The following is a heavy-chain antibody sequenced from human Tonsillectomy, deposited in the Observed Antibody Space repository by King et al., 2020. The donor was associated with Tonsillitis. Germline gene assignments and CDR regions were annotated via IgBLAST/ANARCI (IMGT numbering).Heavy chain of an antibody. CDR3: ARIGYDYGDYRVVDFGY. CDR2: IYQSGST. Sequence: QLQESGSGLVKSSQTLSLTCVVSGGSISSGGYSWSWIRQPPGKGLGWIGYIYQSGSTYYNPSLKSRVTISVDRSKNQFSLRLSFVTAADTGVYYCARIGYDYGDYRVVDFGYWGQGTLVTVSS. J-gene: IGHJ4*02. D-gene: IGHD4-17*01. V-gene: IGHV4-30-2*01. CDR1: GGSISSGGYS.